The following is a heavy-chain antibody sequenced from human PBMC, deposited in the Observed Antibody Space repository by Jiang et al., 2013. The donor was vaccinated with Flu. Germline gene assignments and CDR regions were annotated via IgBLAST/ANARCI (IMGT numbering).Heavy chain of an antibody. CDR1: GGSMSNSNYY. J-gene: IGHJ6*03. Sequence: GPGLVKPSETLSLACSVSGGSMSNSNYYWGWIRQPPGKGLEWIGNIHYSGSTYDNPSLKSRVTISVDTSKNQFSLKLSSVTAADTAVYYCARTYYDVWTGYSNDYYQYYMDVWGKG. CDR2: IHYSGST. D-gene: IGHD3/OR15-3a*01. CDR3: ARTYYDVWTGYSNDYYQYYMDV. V-gene: IGHV4-39*07.